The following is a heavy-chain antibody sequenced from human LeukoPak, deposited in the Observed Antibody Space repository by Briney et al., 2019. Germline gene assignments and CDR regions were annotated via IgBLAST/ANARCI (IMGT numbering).Heavy chain of an antibody. V-gene: IGHV5-51*01. CDR2: IYPGDSDT. J-gene: IGHJ3*02. D-gene: IGHD6-19*01. CDR1: RDSFTNYW. CDR3: ARRRVGQWLFCPSPTHDAFDI. Sequence: GESLKISCKGSRDSFTNYWIAWVRQMPGKGLEWMGIIYPGDSDTRYNPSFQGQVTISAGKSISTAYLQWSSLKASDTAMYYCARRRVGQWLFCPSPTHDAFDIWGQGTMVTVSS.